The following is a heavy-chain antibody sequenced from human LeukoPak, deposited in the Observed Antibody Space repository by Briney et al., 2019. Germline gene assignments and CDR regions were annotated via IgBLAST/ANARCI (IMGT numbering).Heavy chain of an antibody. CDR1: GYTFTSYG. V-gene: IGHV1-18*01. D-gene: IGHD3-9*01. J-gene: IGHJ5*02. CDR3: AREGLRYYDTLPVDP. Sequence: GASVKVSCKASGYTFTSYGISWVRQAPGQGLEWMGWISAYNGNTNYAQKLQGRVTMTTDTSTSTAYMELRSLRSDDTAVYYCAREGLRYYDTLPVDPWGQGTLVTVSS. CDR2: ISAYNGNT.